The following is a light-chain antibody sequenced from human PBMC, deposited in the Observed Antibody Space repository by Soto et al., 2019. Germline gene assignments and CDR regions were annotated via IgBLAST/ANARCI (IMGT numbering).Light chain of an antibody. CDR1: QSVSNNY. CDR3: QQYGSSGT. V-gene: IGKV3-20*01. CDR2: GAS. J-gene: IGKJ1*01. Sequence: EIVLTQSPGALSLSPGERATLSCRASQSVSNNYLAWYQQKPGQSPRLLIYGASNRATGIPDRFSGSGPGTDFTLTISRLEPEDFAVYYCQQYGSSGTFGQGTKVDIK.